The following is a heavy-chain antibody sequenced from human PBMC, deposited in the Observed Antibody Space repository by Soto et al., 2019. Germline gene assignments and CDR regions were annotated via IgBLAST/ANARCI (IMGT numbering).Heavy chain of an antibody. Sequence: GGSLRLSCAASGFTVSSNYMSWVRQAPGKGLEWVSVIYSGGSTYYADSVKGRFTISRDNSKNTLYLQMNSLRAEDTAVYYWAGELGYCSSTSCYYFDYWGQGTLVTVSS. D-gene: IGHD2-2*01. V-gene: IGHV3-66*01. CDR2: IYSGGST. CDR3: AGELGYCSSTSCYYFDY. J-gene: IGHJ4*02. CDR1: GFTVSSNY.